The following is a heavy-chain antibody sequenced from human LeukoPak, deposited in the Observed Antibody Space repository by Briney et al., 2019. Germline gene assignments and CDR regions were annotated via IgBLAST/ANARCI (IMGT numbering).Heavy chain of an antibody. Sequence: GASVKVSCKASGYTFTSYDINWVRQATGQGLEWMGWMNPNSGNTGYAQKFQGRVTITRNTSIGTAYMELSSLRSEDTAVYYCARVGYGDDTFDYWGQGTLVTVSS. CDR3: ARVGYGDDTFDY. CDR2: MNPNSGNT. V-gene: IGHV1-8*03. D-gene: IGHD4-17*01. CDR1: GYTFTSYD. J-gene: IGHJ4*02.